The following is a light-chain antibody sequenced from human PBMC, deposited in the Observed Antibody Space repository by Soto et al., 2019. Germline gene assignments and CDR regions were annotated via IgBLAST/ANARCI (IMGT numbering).Light chain of an antibody. V-gene: IGLV1-40*01. Sequence: QAVVTQPPSVSGAPGQRVTISCIGSSSNIGAGYDVHWYKQLPGTAPKLLIYGNNHRPSEVPDRFSGSKSGTSASLAITGLQAEDEADYYCQSYDSSLSVHVVFGGGTKLTVL. CDR3: QSYDSSLSVHVV. J-gene: IGLJ2*01. CDR2: GNN. CDR1: SSNIGAGYD.